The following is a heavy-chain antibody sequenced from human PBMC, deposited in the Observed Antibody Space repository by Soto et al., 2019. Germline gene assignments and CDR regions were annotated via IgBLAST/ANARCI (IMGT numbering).Heavy chain of an antibody. CDR3: ARGKGSSWYVLYYYMDV. V-gene: IGHV3-23*01. CDR2: ISGSGGST. CDR1: GFTFSSYA. Sequence: GGSLRLSCAASGFTFSSYAMSWVRQAPGKGLEWVSAISGSGGSTYYADSVKGRFTISRDNSKNTLYLQMNSLRAEDTAVYYCARGKGSSWYVLYYYMDVWGKGTTVTVSS. D-gene: IGHD6-13*01. J-gene: IGHJ6*03.